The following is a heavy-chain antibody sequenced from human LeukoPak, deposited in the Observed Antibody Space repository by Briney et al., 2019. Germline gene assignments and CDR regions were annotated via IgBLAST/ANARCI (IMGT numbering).Heavy chain of an antibody. D-gene: IGHD3-10*01. CDR2: VYFTGSP. V-gene: IGHV4-59*12. Sequence: SETLSLTCTVSGGSLSTYYWSWLRRPPGKGLEWVGYVYFTGSPKYNPSLKTRVTISQDTSKNQFFLNLRSVTAADTAVYYCARGPFPNYYGSGSLWGQGALVTVSS. J-gene: IGHJ4*02. CDR1: GGSLSTYY. CDR3: ARGPFPNYYGSGSL.